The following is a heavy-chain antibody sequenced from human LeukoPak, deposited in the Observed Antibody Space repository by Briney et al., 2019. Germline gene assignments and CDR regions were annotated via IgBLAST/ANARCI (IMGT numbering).Heavy chain of an antibody. Sequence: GGSLRLSCAGSGFTFRSYSMSWVRQAPGKGLEWVANIKQDGSEKYYVDSVKGRFTISRDNAKNSLYLQMNSLRAEDTAVYYCARDFSGKYYYDSSGYLYWGQGTLVTVS. CDR1: GFTFRSYS. CDR3: ARDFSGKYYYDSSGYLY. D-gene: IGHD3-22*01. V-gene: IGHV3-7*01. J-gene: IGHJ4*02. CDR2: IKQDGSEK.